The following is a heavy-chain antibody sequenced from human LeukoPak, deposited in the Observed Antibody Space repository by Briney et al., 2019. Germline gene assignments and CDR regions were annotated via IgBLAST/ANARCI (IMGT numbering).Heavy chain of an antibody. CDR1: GFTFSSYS. J-gene: IGHJ1*01. CDR2: ISSSSSYI. D-gene: IGHD6-19*01. V-gene: IGHV3-21*01. CDR3: ARDDRIAVAGYLTSQYFQH. Sequence: GGSLRLSCAASGFTFSSYSMNWVRQAPGKGLEWVSSISSSSSYIYYADSVKGRFTISRDNAKNSLYLQMNSLGAEDTAVYYCARDDRIAVAGYLTSQYFQHWGQGTLVTVSS.